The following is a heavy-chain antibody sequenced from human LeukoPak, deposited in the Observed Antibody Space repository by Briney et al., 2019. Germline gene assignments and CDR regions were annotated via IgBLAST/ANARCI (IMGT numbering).Heavy chain of an antibody. CDR1: LYTLINYG. V-gene: IGHV1-18*01. Sequence: AAVTVSFMSSLYTLINYGISGVRPARGQGGDGMGCISDYYGNSHYGQKHQGRVTMTTDTYTSTAYMELRSLRSDDTAVYYCARETSLYYYDSSGYSPLDYWGQGTLVTVSS. CDR2: ISDYYGNS. CDR3: ARETSLYYYDSSGYSPLDY. D-gene: IGHD3-22*01. J-gene: IGHJ4*02.